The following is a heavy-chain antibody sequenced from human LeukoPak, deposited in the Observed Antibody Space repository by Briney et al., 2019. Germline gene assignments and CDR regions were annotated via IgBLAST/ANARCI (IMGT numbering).Heavy chain of an antibody. D-gene: IGHD3-22*01. Sequence: SVKVSCKASGGTFSSYAISWVRQAPGQGLEWMGGIIPIFGTANYAQKFQGRVTMTRDTSTSTVYMELSSLRSEDTAVYYCADEYYYDSTGFQHWGRAPWSPSPQ. CDR3: ADEYYYDSTGFQH. CDR1: GGTFSSYA. J-gene: IGHJ1*01. V-gene: IGHV1-69*05. CDR2: IIPIFGTA.